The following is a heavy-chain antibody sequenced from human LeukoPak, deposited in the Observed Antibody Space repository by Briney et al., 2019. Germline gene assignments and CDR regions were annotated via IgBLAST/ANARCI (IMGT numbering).Heavy chain of an antibody. Sequence: GGSLRLSCAASGFTFSSYAMSWVRQAPGKGLEWVSAISGSGGSTYYADSVKGRFTISRDNSKNTQYLQMNSLRAEDTAVYYCAKGYCGGDSPFDYWGQGTLVTVSS. CDR1: GFTFSSYA. D-gene: IGHD2-21*01. CDR2: ISGSGGST. CDR3: AKGYCGGDSPFDY. J-gene: IGHJ4*02. V-gene: IGHV3-23*01.